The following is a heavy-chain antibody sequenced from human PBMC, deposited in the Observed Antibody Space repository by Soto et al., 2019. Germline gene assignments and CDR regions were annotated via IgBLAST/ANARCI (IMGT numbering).Heavy chain of an antibody. D-gene: IGHD2-15*01. CDR1: GYTFTSYD. Sequence: GASVKVSCKASGYTFTSYDINWVRQATGQGLESMGWMNPNSGNTAYAQKFQGRLTMTRNTSISTAYMELSSLRSEDTAVYYCARGVMVGVNCYYIYYWGQGTLVTVSS. V-gene: IGHV1-8*01. J-gene: IGHJ4*02. CDR3: ARGVMVGVNCYYIYY. CDR2: MNPNSGNT.